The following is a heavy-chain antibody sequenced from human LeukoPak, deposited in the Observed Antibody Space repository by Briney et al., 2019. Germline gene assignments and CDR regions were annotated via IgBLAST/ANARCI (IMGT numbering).Heavy chain of an antibody. V-gene: IGHV4-39*07. CDR2: IYYTGST. CDR1: GGSIRSSSYY. D-gene: IGHD1-26*01. J-gene: IGHJ6*03. Sequence: SETPSHTRTVSGGSIRSSSYYRGSIRQPPGNWLESIGSIYYTGSTYYNASLKSRVTISVDTSKNQFSLRLSSVTAADTAVYYCARTTGSFYFYYYMEVWSKGTTVTVSS. CDR3: ARTTGSFYFYYYMEV.